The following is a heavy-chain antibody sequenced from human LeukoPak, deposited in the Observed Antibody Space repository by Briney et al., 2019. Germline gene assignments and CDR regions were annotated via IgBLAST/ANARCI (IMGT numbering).Heavy chain of an antibody. D-gene: IGHD3-10*01. CDR3: ARGRLVLLWFGEIQGYGY. Sequence: SETLSLTCAVYGGSFSGYYWSWIRQPPGKGLEWIAEINHSGSTNYNPSLKSRVTISVDTSKNQFSLKLSSVTAADTAVYYCARGRLVLLWFGEIQGYGYWGQGTLVTVSS. CDR1: GGSFSGYY. V-gene: IGHV4-34*01. CDR2: INHSGST. J-gene: IGHJ4*02.